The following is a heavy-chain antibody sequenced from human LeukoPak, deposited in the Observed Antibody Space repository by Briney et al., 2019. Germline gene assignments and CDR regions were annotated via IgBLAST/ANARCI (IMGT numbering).Heavy chain of an antibody. V-gene: IGHV4-4*07. CDR1: GGSISSYY. Sequence: SETLSLTCTVSGGSISSYYWSWIRQPAGKGLEWIGRIYTSGSTNYNPSLKSRVTMSVDTSKNQFSLKLSSVTAADTAVYYCARTRLALFGRRERAPPTLFDFWGQGTLVTVSP. CDR2: IYTSGST. D-gene: IGHD2-15*01. J-gene: IGHJ4*02. CDR3: ARTRLALFGRRERAPPTLFDF.